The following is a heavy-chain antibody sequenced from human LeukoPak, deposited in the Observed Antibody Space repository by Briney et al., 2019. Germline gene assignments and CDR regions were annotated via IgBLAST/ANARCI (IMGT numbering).Heavy chain of an antibody. V-gene: IGHV3-23*01. Sequence: PTGGSLRLSCAASGFTFSSYAMSWVRQAPGKGLEWVSVISGSGGSTYNAVSVKGRFTISRDNSKNTLYLQMNSLRVEDTAVYYCARGGWLGKPQRVDYWGQGTLVTVSS. CDR3: ARGGWLGKPQRVDY. CDR1: GFTFSSYA. CDR2: ISGSGGST. J-gene: IGHJ4*02. D-gene: IGHD6-19*01.